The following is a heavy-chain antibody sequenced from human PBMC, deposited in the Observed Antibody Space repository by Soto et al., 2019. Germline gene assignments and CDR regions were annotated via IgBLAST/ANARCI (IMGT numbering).Heavy chain of an antibody. CDR3: ARDPASYYDSSGYFDL. D-gene: IGHD3-22*01. J-gene: IGHJ2*01. CDR2: INSDGSST. CDR1: GFTFSSYG. Sequence: GGSLRLSCAASGFTFSSYGMHWVRQAPGKGLMWVSRINSDGSSTSYADSVKGRFTISRDNAKNTLCLQMNSLRAEDTAVYYCARDPASYYDSSGYFDLWGRGTLVTVSS. V-gene: IGHV3-74*01.